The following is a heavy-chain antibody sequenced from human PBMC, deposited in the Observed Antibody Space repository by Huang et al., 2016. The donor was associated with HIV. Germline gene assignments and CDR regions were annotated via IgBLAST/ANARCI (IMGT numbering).Heavy chain of an antibody. Sequence: QLQLQESGPGLVKPSETLSLTCTDSGDSFNSNNYVGGWIRQPPGKVLEWIASIHYSGSTYYNPSLKSRGTTFVDTSKNQLSRNLRSVTAADTAVYYCARMPYDRLWFDPWGQGTLVTVSS. CDR3: ARMPYDRLWFDP. CDR1: GDSFNSNNYV. D-gene: IGHD2-2*01. V-gene: IGHV4-39*01. CDR2: IHYSGST. J-gene: IGHJ5*02.